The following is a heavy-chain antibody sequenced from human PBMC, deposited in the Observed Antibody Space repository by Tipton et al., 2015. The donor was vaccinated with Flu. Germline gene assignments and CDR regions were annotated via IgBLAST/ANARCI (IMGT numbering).Heavy chain of an antibody. Sequence: TLSLTCTVSGGSISSGGYYWSWIRQRPGKGLEWIGYIYYSGSTYYNPSLKRRVTISVDTSKNQFSLTLSSVTAADTAVYYCATYQGEYSSSSVLGINDAFDIWGQGTMVTVSS. V-gene: IGHV4-31*03. CDR3: ATYQGEYSSSSVLGINDAFDI. CDR2: IYYSGST. J-gene: IGHJ3*02. CDR1: GGSISSGGYY. D-gene: IGHD6-6*01.